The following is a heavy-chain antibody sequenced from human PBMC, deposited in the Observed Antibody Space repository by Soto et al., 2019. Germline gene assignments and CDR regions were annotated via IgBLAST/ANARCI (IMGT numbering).Heavy chain of an antibody. CDR2: MSTSNGNT. CDR3: ARDRNRVNL. D-gene: IGHD6-13*01. J-gene: IGHJ1*01. V-gene: IGHV1-18*01. Sequence: QVQLVQSGAEVKKPGASVKVSCKASGYTFTSYDISWVRQAPGQGLEWMGWMSTSNGNTNYAQKLQDRVTMTTDTATSTAHMELRSLRPGDTSVSFYARDRNRVNLWGQCTPVTVS. CDR1: GYTFTSYD.